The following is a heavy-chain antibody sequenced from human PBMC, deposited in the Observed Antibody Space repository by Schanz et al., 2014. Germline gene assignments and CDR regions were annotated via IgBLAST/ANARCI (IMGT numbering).Heavy chain of an antibody. CDR2: INPSGGST. V-gene: IGHV1-46*03. D-gene: IGHD6-13*01. Sequence: QVQLVQSGAEVKKPGASVKVSCKASGYTFTSDSMHWVRHAPGQGLEWMGMINPSGGSTTYAQKFQGRVTMTRDTSTSTVYMELSSLRSEDTAVYYCARDGVDAAAGGNYWGQGTLVTVSS. CDR1: GYTFTSDS. J-gene: IGHJ4*02. CDR3: ARDGVDAAAGGNY.